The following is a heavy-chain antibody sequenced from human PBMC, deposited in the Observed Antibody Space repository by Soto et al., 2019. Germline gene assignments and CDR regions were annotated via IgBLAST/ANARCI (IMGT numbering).Heavy chain of an antibody. J-gene: IGHJ4*02. CDR1: GITFSDLH. V-gene: IGHV1-69-2*01. CDR3: AAVMGILGSLSFDY. CDR2: VEVENDDR. Sequence: EVLLQQSGAEAREPGGVVKMSCAVSGITFSDLHMHWVKQAPGKGLEWVGLVEVENDDRLYAEKYRGILNINPDPSRQTSYMELTSLTSDDTAIYFCAAVMGILGSLSFDYWGQGAPVTVSA. D-gene: IGHD1-26*01.